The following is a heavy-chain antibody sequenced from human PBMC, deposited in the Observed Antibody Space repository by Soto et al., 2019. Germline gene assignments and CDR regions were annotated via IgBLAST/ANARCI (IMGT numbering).Heavy chain of an antibody. D-gene: IGHD4-17*01. V-gene: IGHV3-30*18. CDR1: GFTFSTYG. J-gene: IGHJ6*02. CDR2: ISYDRTNK. Sequence: QVQLVESGGGEVQPGRSLTISCAASGFTFSTYGMHWVRQPPGKGLERVAVISYDRTNKFYPDSVKGRFTISRDNFKNTLTLQMNSLRADDTAVYSCAKDLQSYGDYDYYCYGMDVWGLGTRVTVSS. CDR3: AKDLQSYGDYDYYCYGMDV.